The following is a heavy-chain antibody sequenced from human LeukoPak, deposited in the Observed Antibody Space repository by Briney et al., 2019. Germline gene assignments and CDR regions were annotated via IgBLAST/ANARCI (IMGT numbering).Heavy chain of an antibody. D-gene: IGHD6-13*01. Sequence: GGSLRLSCAASGFTFSSYGMHWVRQAPGKGLEWVAVISYDGSNKYYADSVKGRFTISRDNSKNTLSLQMNSLRAEDTAVYYCAKDGRRSSLPWGQGTLVTVSS. CDR2: ISYDGSNK. J-gene: IGHJ4*02. CDR1: GFTFSSYG. V-gene: IGHV3-30*18. CDR3: AKDGRRSSLP.